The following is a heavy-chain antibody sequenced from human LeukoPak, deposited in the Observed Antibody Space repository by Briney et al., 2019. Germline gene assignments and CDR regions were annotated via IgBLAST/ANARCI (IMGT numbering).Heavy chain of an antibody. J-gene: IGHJ4*02. V-gene: IGHV3-30*02. CDR1: GFTFSSYG. Sequence: GGSLRLSCAASGFTFSSYGMHWVRQAPGKGLEGVALIQSYGNNHAKSVKGRFTISRDNSKNTMYLQMNSLRGDDTAVYYCAKDLFTLTAFAFDHWGQGILVIVSS. CDR3: AKDLFTLTAFAFDH. CDR2: IQSYGN. D-gene: IGHD3-16*01.